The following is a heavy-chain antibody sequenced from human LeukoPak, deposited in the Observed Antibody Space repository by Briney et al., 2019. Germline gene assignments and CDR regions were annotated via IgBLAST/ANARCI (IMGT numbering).Heavy chain of an antibody. V-gene: IGHV4-38-2*02. CDR2: IYHSGST. D-gene: IGHD3-22*01. J-gene: IGHJ4*02. Sequence: SETLSLTCTVSGYSISSGYYWGWIRQPPGKGLEWIGSIYHSGSTYYNPSLKSRVTISVDTSKNQFSLKLSSVTAADTAVYYCARDKNPAYYYDSSGYSDYWGQGTLVTVSS. CDR1: GYSISSGYY. CDR3: ARDKNPAYYYDSSGYSDY.